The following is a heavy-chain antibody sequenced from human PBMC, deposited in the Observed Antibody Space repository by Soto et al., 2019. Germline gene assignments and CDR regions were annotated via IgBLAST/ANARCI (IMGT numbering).Heavy chain of an antibody. Sequence: GESRKISCKGFGYTFTNYWIGWVRQMPGKGPEWVGIIYPGDSDTKYNPSFQGQVTISADKSITTTYLQWSSLKASDTAIYYCAASIFYYGMDVWGQGTTVTVSS. V-gene: IGHV5-51*01. J-gene: IGHJ6*02. CDR1: GYTFTNYW. CDR2: IYPGDSDT. CDR3: AASIFYYGMDV.